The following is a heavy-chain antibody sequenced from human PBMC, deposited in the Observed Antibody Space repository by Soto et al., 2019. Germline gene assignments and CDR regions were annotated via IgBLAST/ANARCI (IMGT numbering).Heavy chain of an antibody. V-gene: IGHV3-21*06. D-gene: IGHD2-15*01. CDR2: ISSSSSYT. J-gene: IGHJ4*02. Sequence: EVQLVESGGGLVKPGGSLRLSCAASGFTFSTYSMNWVRQAPGKGLEWVSAISSSSSYTYYADSVKGRFTVSRDEAKNSLYLPMNSLRAEDTAVYYCARIVCSGGSCWKGDYWGQGTLVTVSS. CDR3: ARIVCSGGSCWKGDY. CDR1: GFTFSTYS.